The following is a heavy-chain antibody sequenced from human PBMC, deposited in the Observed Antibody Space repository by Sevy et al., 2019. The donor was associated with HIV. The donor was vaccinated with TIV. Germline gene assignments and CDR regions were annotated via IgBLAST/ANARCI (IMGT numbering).Heavy chain of an antibody. CDR1: GFTFTNAW. CDR2: IKSKTDGGTT. CDR3: TTGPSSNRSSWLYDY. Sequence: GGSLRLSCTASGFTFTNAWMSWVRQAPGKGLEWVGRIKSKTDGGTTDYAAPVKGRFTISRDDSKNTLYLQMNSLKFDDTAVYYCTTGPSSNRSSWLYDYWGQGTLVTVSS. D-gene: IGHD6-13*01. V-gene: IGHV3-15*01. J-gene: IGHJ4*02.